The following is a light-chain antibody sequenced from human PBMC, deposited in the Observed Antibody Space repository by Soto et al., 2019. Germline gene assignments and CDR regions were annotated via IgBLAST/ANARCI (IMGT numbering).Light chain of an antibody. CDR3: VAWDDSLTGRV. Sequence: QAVVTQPPSASGTPGQRVTISCSGSRSNIGSNTVNWYQQLPGTAPKLLIYSNNQRPSGVPDRFSGSKSGTSASLAISGLQSEDEADYYCVAWDDSLTGRVFGGGTKVTVL. V-gene: IGLV1-44*01. CDR2: SNN. CDR1: RSNIGSNT. J-gene: IGLJ2*01.